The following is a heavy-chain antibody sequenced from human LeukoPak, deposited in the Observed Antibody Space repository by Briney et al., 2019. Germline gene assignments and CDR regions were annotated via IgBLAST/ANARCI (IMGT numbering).Heavy chain of an antibody. D-gene: IGHD2-2*02. CDR3: ATERDIVVVPAAIEYFQH. CDR2: SDPEDGET. CDR1: GYTLTELS. Sequence: GASVKVSCKVSGYTLTELSMHWVRQAPGKGLEWMGGSDPEDGETIYAQKFQGRVTMTEDTSTDTAYMELSSLRSEDTAVYYCATERDIVVVPAAIEYFQHWGQGTLVTVSS. J-gene: IGHJ1*01. V-gene: IGHV1-24*01.